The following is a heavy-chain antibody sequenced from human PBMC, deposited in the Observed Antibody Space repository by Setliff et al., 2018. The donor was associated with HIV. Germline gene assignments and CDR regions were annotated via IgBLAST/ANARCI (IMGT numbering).Heavy chain of an antibody. CDR1: GFTFSTYA. CDR2: LSGAGGST. Sequence: PGGSLRLSCAASGFTFSTYAMSWVRQAPGKGLEWVSALSGAGGSTYYADSVKGRFTISRDNGKNSLYLQMNSLRAEDTAVYYCVRDKSWAFDYWGQGTLVTVSS. CDR3: VRDKSWAFDY. J-gene: IGHJ4*02. V-gene: IGHV3-23*01.